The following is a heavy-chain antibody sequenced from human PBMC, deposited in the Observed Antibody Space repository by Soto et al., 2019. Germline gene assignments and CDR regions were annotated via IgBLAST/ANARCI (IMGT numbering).Heavy chain of an antibody. V-gene: IGHV5-51*01. D-gene: IGHD3-16*01. Sequence: GESLKISCKGSGYSFTSYWIGWVRQMPGKGLEWMGIIYPGDSDTRYSPSFQGQVTISADTSISTAYLQWSSLTASDTALYYYAHRMGDRRAFDTWGQGTMVTVSS. J-gene: IGHJ3*02. CDR3: AHRMGDRRAFDT. CDR1: GYSFTSYW. CDR2: IYPGDSDT.